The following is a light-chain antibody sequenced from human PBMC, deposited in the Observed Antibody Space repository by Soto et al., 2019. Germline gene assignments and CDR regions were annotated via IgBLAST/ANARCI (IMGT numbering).Light chain of an antibody. CDR3: QQYNDFQYT. J-gene: IGKJ2*01. Sequence: DIQMTQSPSTLSASVGDGVTITCRASQSIGSWLAWYQQKPGKAPKLLISKATNLQSGVPSRFSGSVSGTDFSLTISSLQPVDSATYYCQQYNDFQYTFGQGTKLEI. CDR1: QSIGSW. V-gene: IGKV1-5*03. CDR2: KAT.